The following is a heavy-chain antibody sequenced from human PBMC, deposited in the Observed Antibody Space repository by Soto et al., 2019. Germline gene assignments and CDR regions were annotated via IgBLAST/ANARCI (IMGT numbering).Heavy chain of an antibody. J-gene: IGHJ6*02. CDR1: GGSFSGYY. Sequence: QVQLQQWGAGLLKPSETLSLTCAVYGGSFSGYYWSWIRQPPGKGLEWIGEINHSGSTNYNPSLKSRVTISVDTSKNQFSLKLSSVTAADTAVYYCARGGYDILTGYLSGMDVWGQGTTVTVSS. CDR2: INHSGST. D-gene: IGHD3-9*01. CDR3: ARGGYDILTGYLSGMDV. V-gene: IGHV4-34*01.